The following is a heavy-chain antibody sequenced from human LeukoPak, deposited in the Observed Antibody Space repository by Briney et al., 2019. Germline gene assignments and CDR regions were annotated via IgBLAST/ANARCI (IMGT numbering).Heavy chain of an antibody. D-gene: IGHD1-26*01. CDR3: PRDNLVGASDY. V-gene: IGHV1-2*02. CDR1: GYTFTGYY. J-gene: IGHJ4*02. CDR2: INPNSGGT. Sequence: ASVKVFCRSSGYTFTGYYIHCVRQAPGQGLEWMGWINPNSGGTNYAQKFQGRVTMPRDTSISTAYMEQSRLRSDDTAVYYCPRDNLVGASDYWGQGTLVTVSS.